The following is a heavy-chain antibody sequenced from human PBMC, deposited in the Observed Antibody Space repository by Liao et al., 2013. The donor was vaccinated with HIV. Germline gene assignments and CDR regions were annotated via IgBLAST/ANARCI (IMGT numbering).Heavy chain of an antibody. CDR1: GGSISSGSYY. Sequence: QVQLQESGPGLVKPSETLSLTCTVSGGSISSGSYYWSWIRQPAGKGLEWIGRIYTSGSTNYNPSLKSRVTISVDTSKNQFSLKLSSVTAADTAVYYCARVGGDFWSGPNWFDPWGQGNPGHRLL. CDR3: ARVGGDFWSGPNWFDP. D-gene: IGHD3-3*01. J-gene: IGHJ5*02. CDR2: IYTSGST. V-gene: IGHV4-61*02.